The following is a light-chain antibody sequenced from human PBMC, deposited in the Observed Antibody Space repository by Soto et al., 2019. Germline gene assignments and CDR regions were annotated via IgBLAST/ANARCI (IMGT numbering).Light chain of an antibody. CDR1: QSVTSTY. CDR2: GAS. CDR3: QQYGNSLTGT. V-gene: IGKV3-20*01. Sequence: EIVLTQSPGTLSLSPGERATLSCRASQSVTSTYLAWHQQKPGQAPRLLIYGASSRATGIPDRFSGSGSGTEFTLTISRLEPEDFAVYYCQQYGNSLTGTFGQGTKVEIK. J-gene: IGKJ1*01.